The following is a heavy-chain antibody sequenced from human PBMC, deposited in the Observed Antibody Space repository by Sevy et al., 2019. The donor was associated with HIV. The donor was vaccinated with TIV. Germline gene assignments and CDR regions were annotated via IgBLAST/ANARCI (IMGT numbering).Heavy chain of an antibody. J-gene: IGHJ4*02. D-gene: IGHD5-18*01. CDR1: GYTFSDSGYY. CDR2: INPKSGAT. CDR3: SRDLRLRGYSYGCFDY. Sequence: ASVKVSCKASGYTFSDSGYYVHWVRQAPGQGLEWMGWINPKSGATNYAQKFQGRVTMTRDTSVSTANMELSGLKSDDTAVYYCSRDLRLRGYSYGCFDYWGQGTLVTVSS. V-gene: IGHV1-2*02.